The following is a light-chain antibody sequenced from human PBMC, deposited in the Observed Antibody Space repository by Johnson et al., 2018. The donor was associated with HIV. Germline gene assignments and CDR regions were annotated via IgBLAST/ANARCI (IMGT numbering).Light chain of an antibody. J-gene: IGLJ1*01. Sequence: QSVLTQPPSVSAAPGQKVTISCSGRSSNLGNNYVSWYQQLPGTAPKLLIYDSDKRPSGVPDRFSGSKSDTSATLVITRLQTGDEADYYCGTWESILSAVFGTGTKVTVL. V-gene: IGLV1-51*01. CDR1: SSNLGNNY. CDR3: GTWESILSAV. CDR2: DSD.